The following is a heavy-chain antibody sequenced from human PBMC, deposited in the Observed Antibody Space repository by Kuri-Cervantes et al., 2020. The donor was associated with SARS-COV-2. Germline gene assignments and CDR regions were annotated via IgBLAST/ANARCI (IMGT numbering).Heavy chain of an antibody. D-gene: IGHD7-27*01. CDR3: ARDLRLGKSLDY. CDR2: ISWNSGSI. CDR1: GFTFDDYA. J-gene: IGHJ4*02. V-gene: IGHV3-9*01. Sequence: LRLSCAASGFTFDDYAMHWVRQAPGKGLEWVSGISWNSGSIGYADSVKGRFTISRDNAKNSLYLQMSSLRAEDTAVYYCARDLRLGKSLDYWGQGTLVTVSS.